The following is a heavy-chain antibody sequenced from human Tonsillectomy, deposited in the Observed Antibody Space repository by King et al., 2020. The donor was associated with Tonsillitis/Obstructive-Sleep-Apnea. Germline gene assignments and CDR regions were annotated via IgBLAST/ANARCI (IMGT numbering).Heavy chain of an antibody. Sequence: VQLVESGAEVKKPGASVKVSCKAYGYTFTRYYIHWVRQAPGQGLEWMGIINPSDGITTYAQKFQGRVTMTRDTSTNTVHMELSSLRSEDTAVYFCARDDKDDRYLDYGGQGTLVTVSS. CDR1: GYTFTRYY. CDR2: INPSDGIT. V-gene: IGHV1-46*01. J-gene: IGHJ4*02. CDR3: ARDDKDDRYLDY. D-gene: IGHD2-15*01.